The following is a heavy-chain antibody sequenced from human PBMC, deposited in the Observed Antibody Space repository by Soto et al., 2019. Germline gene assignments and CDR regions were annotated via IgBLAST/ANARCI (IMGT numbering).Heavy chain of an antibody. D-gene: IGHD3-10*01. Sequence: QVQLVQSGAEVKKPGASVKVSCKASGYTFTNYGISWVRQAPGQGLEWMGWINTYNGNTNHAQKLQGRVTMTTDTSTSTAYMVLRRLRSDDTAVYYCARGVGSGTYYNQYNWFDPWGQGTLVTVSS. CDR3: ARGVGSGTYYNQYNWFDP. J-gene: IGHJ5*02. CDR2: INTYNGNT. CDR1: GYTFTNYG. V-gene: IGHV1-18*01.